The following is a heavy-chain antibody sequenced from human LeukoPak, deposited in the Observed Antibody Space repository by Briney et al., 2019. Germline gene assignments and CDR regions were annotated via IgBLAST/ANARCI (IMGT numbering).Heavy chain of an antibody. CDR2: IYRGDNT. Sequence: PGGSLRLSCAASGFAVSSNHMSWVRQAPGKGLEWVAIIYRGDNTYYADSVKGRFTISRDNSENTLYLQMNSLRGEDTAVYYCGRGAEAGPFYFASWGQGTLVTVSS. J-gene: IGHJ4*02. D-gene: IGHD6-19*01. V-gene: IGHV3-53*01. CDR1: GFAVSSNH. CDR3: GRGAEAGPFYFAS.